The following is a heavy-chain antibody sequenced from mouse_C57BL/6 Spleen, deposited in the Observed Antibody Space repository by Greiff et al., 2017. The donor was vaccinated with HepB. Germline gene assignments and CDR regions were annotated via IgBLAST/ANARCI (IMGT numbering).Heavy chain of an antibody. CDR3: ARSDYYGSSYGFAY. V-gene: IGHV1-63*01. CDR2: IYPGGGYT. J-gene: IGHJ3*01. Sequence: QVQLQQSGAELVRPGTSVKMSCKASGYTFTNYWIGWAKQRPGHGLEWIGDIYPGGGYTNYNEKFKGKATLTADKSSSTAYMQFSSLTSEDSDIYYCARSDYYGSSYGFAYWGQGTLVTVSA. CDR1: GYTFTNYW. D-gene: IGHD1-1*01.